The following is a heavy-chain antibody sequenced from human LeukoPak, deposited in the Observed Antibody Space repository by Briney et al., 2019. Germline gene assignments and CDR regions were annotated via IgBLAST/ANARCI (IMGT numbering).Heavy chain of an antibody. J-gene: IGHJ3*01. CDR1: GFTFTSSA. V-gene: IGHV1-58*01. CDR3: AAEAAYYYDSPDAFDV. Sequence: GASVKVSCKASGFTFTSSAVQWVRQARGQRLEWIGWIVVGSGNTNYAQKFQERVTITRDMSTSLVYMELSSLRSEDTAVYYCAAEAAYYYDSPDAFDVWGQGTIVTVSA. D-gene: IGHD3-22*01. CDR2: IVVGSGNT.